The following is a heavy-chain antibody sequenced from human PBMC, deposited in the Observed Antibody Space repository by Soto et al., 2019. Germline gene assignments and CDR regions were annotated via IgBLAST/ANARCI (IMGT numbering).Heavy chain of an antibody. CDR3: ASESPYNFWSGYHQYNWFDP. J-gene: IGHJ5*02. CDR1: GYTFTSYY. CDR2: INPSGGST. D-gene: IGHD3-3*01. V-gene: IGHV1-46*01. Sequence: QVQLVQSGAEVKKPGASVKVSCKASGYTFTSYYVQWVRQAPGQGLEWMGIINPSGGSTNYAQKLQGRVNLTRDTSTSTVYMELNNLRSEDTAVYYCASESPYNFWSGYHQYNWFDPWGQGTLVTVSS.